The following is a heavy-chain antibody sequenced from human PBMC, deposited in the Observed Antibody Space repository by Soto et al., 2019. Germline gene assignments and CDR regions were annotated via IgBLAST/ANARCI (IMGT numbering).Heavy chain of an antibody. V-gene: IGHV4-59*01. CDR1: GGSISSYY. CDR2: IYYSGST. CDR3: ERFAAVWSRIRGCWFDP. J-gene: IGHJ5*02. D-gene: IGHD3-3*01. Sequence: SETLSLTCTVSGGSISSYYWSWIRQPPGKGLEWIGYIYYSGSTNYNPSLKSRVTISVDTSKNQFSLKLSSVTAADTAVYYCERFAAVWSRIRGCWFDPWGQGTPVTVSS.